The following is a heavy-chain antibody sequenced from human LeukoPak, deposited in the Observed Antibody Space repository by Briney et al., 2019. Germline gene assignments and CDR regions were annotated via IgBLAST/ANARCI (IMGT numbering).Heavy chain of an antibody. J-gene: IGHJ3*02. V-gene: IGHV4-38-2*02. D-gene: IGHD3-10*01. Sequence: PSETLSLTCTVSGYSIGSGYYWGWIRQPPGKGLGWIGSIYHSGSTYYNPSLKSRVTISVATSKNQFSLKLSSVTAADTAVYYCARGLTMVRGDAFDIWGQGTMVTVSS. CDR1: GYSIGSGYY. CDR2: IYHSGST. CDR3: ARGLTMVRGDAFDI.